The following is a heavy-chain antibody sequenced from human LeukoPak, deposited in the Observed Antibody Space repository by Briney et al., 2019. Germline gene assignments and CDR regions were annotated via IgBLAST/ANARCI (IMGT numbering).Heavy chain of an antibody. CDR1: GGSISSSSYY. CDR2: IYYSGST. V-gene: IGHV4-39*07. J-gene: IGHJ6*03. CDR3: ARVSGVARYFDWLFQQIQYYMDV. Sequence: PSETLSLTCTVSGGSISSSSYYWGWIRQPPGKGLEWIGSIYYSGSTYYNPSLKSRVTISVDTSKNQFSVKLSSVTAADTAVYYCARVSGVARYFDWLFQQIQYYMDVWGKGTTVTVSS. D-gene: IGHD3-9*01.